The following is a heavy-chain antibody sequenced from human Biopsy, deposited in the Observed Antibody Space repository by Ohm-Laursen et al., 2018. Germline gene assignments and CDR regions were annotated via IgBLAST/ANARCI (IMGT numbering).Heavy chain of an antibody. D-gene: IGHD1-26*01. J-gene: IGHJ4*02. V-gene: IGHV1-69*13. CDR2: IIPMFGTA. Sequence: VKISCKASGGTLINCAISWVRQAPGQGLEWMGGIIPMFGTANYAQMFQGRVTISADESTSTSYMELSSLTTEDTAIYYCARGPHSGSHSCFDYWGRGTLVTVSS. CDR1: GGTLINCA. CDR3: ARGPHSGSHSCFDY.